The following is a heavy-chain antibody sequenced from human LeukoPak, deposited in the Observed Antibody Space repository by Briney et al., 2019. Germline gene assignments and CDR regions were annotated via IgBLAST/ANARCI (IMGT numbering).Heavy chain of an antibody. CDR1: GYTFTNYD. D-gene: IGHD3-22*01. Sequence: ASVKVSCKAPGYTFTNYDINWVRQATGQGPEWMGWMNPNSGSSGYAQKFQGRATMTRDTSINTAYMELNSLTSEDTAIYYCARMYYYDSSINPNWFDPWGQGTLVTVSS. V-gene: IGHV1-8*01. CDR2: MNPNSGSS. CDR3: ARMYYYDSSINPNWFDP. J-gene: IGHJ5*02.